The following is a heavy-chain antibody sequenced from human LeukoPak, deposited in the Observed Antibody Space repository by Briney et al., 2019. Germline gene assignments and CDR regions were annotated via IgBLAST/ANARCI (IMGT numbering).Heavy chain of an antibody. CDR2: INPYSGGT. Sequence: ASVKVSCKASGYTFTGYFMHWVRQAPGQGLEWMGWINPYSGGTNYAQKFQGRVTMTRDTSISTAYMELSRLRSDDTAVYYCVRDRTKYCSSTSCPLDYWGQGTLVTVSS. V-gene: IGHV1-2*02. CDR1: GYTFTGYF. D-gene: IGHD2-2*01. J-gene: IGHJ4*02. CDR3: VRDRTKYCSSTSCPLDY.